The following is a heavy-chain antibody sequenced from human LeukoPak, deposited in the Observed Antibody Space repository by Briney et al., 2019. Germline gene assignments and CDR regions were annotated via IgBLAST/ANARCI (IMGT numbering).Heavy chain of an antibody. Sequence: SETLSLTCTVSGGSISSNYWSWIRQPPGKGLEWIGYIYSSGSTNYNPSLKSRVTISVDTSKNQFSLKLSSVTAADTAVYYCASPKTYYYDSSGYYVGAFDIWGQGTMVTVSS. CDR3: ASPKTYYYDSSGYYVGAFDI. CDR2: IYSSGST. D-gene: IGHD3-22*01. V-gene: IGHV4-59*08. CDR1: GGSISSNY. J-gene: IGHJ3*02.